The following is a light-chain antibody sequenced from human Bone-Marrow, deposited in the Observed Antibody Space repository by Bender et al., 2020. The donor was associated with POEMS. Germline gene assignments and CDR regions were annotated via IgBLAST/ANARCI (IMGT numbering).Light chain of an antibody. CDR2: YND. V-gene: IGLV1-36*01. CDR3: SSWDDSLSGWV. J-gene: IGLJ3*02. CDR1: SSNVGNNA. Sequence: QSVLTQPPSASGTPGQSVIISCSGSSSNVGNNAVSWYQQLPGKAPKLLIYYNDLKPSGVSDRFSGSKSGTSASLAISDIQSEDEGDYYCSSWDDSLSGWVFGGGTKLTVL.